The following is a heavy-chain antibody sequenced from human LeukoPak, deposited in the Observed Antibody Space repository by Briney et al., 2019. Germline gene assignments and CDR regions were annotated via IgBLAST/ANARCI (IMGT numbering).Heavy chain of an antibody. J-gene: IGHJ4*02. CDR3: ARGQVDTAKIGDY. Sequence: SETLSLTCAVYGGSFSGYYCHWIRQPPGKGLEWIGEIDHSGSTSYNPSLKSRVTMSVDASKNQFSLKLTSLTAADTAVYYCARGQVDTAKIGDYWGQGTLVTVSS. CDR1: GGSFSGYY. V-gene: IGHV4-34*01. CDR2: IDHSGST. D-gene: IGHD5-18*01.